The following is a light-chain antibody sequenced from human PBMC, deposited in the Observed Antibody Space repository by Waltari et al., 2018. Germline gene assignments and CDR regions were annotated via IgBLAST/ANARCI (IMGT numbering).Light chain of an antibody. V-gene: IGLV2-14*03. CDR3: SSYTSSNTVI. CDR2: DVT. Sequence: QSALTQPASVSGPPGQSITISCTGTSSDLGGYYYVPWYQQHPGKAPKLMIYDVTVRPSGVSNRFSGSKSGNTASLTISGLQAEDEADYYCSSYTSSNTVIFGGGTKLTVL. CDR1: SSDLGGYYY. J-gene: IGLJ2*01.